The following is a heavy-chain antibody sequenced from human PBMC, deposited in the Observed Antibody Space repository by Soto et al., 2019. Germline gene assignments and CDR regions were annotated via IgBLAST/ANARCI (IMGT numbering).Heavy chain of an antibody. D-gene: IGHD3-3*01. J-gene: IGHJ4*01. CDR3: TKDDYGFWSGYFSF. V-gene: IGHV3-23*01. Sequence: GGSLRLSCAASGFTFSNHAMNWVRQSPGKGLEWVSGITASGGEAYYADSVRGRFTISRDNSKNTLSLQMTGLRGEDSARYYCTKDDYGFWSGYFSFWGQGT. CDR2: ITASGGEA. CDR1: GFTFSNHA.